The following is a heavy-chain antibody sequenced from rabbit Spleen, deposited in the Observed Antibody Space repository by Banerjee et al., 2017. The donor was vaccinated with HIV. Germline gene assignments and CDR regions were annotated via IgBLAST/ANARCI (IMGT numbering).Heavy chain of an antibody. CDR1: GLDFSRNYW. D-gene: IGHD4-2*01. V-gene: IGHV1S45*01. CDR2: IYGGSGGNT. CDR3: ARGYDGGDRDNNL. Sequence: QEQLEESGGGLVKPGAFLTLTCKASGLDFSRNYWICWVRQAPGKGLEWIGCIYGGSGGNTYYASWAKGRFTITKTSSTTVTLQTTSLTAADTATYFCARGYDGGDRDNNLWGPGTLVTVS. J-gene: IGHJ4*01.